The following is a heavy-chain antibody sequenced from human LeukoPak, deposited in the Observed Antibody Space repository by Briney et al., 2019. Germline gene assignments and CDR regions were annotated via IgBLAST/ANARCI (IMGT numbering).Heavy chain of an antibody. CDR3: AKDRSDNSSWYCMDV. CDR1: GFTFDDYA. Sequence: GGPLRLSCAASGFTFDDYAMHWVRQAPGKGLEWVSGISWNSGSIGYADSVKGRFTISRDNSKNTLYLQMNSLRAEDTAVYYCAKDRSDNSSWYCMDVWGQGTTVTVSS. J-gene: IGHJ6*02. D-gene: IGHD6-13*01. V-gene: IGHV3-9*01. CDR2: ISWNSGSI.